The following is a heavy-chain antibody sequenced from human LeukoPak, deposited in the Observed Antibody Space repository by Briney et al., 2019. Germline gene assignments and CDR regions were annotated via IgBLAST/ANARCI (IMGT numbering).Heavy chain of an antibody. J-gene: IGHJ5*02. CDR1: GHRFSTSW. CDR2: IFPGDSDA. V-gene: IGHV5-51*01. Sequence: GESLKISCKVSGHRFSTSWIGWVRQMPGKGLEWTGYIFPGDSDATYNPSFEGQVTISADRSINTAYLQWSSLKASDTAMYFCVKTSPQIWFDPWGQGTQVIVSS. CDR3: VKTSPQIWFDP.